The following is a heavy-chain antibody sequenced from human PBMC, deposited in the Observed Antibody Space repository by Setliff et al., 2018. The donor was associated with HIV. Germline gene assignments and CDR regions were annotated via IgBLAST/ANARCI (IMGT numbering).Heavy chain of an antibody. V-gene: IGHV1-2*02. CDR2: IYPKDGRT. J-gene: IGHJ4*02. Sequence: ASVKVSCKASGYTFIASFMHWVRQAPGQGLEWMGWIYPKDGRTNYAQKFQGRVTMTSDTSISTAYLDLSRLRSDDTAMYYCASSGGYPDYFDYWGQGTLVTVSS. CDR3: ASSGGYPDYFDY. CDR1: GYTFIASF. D-gene: IGHD1-26*01.